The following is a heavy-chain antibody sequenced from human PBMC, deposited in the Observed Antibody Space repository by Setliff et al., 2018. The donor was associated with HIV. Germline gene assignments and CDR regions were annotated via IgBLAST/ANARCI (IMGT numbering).Heavy chain of an antibody. CDR3: ARDWSTFGHPTYFFDY. V-gene: IGHV4-59*11. J-gene: IGHJ4*02. D-gene: IGHD3-10*01. CDR1: GGSIRSHY. CDR2: IHHSGSS. Sequence: SETLSLTCTVFGGSIRSHYWNLIRQPPGKGLEWIGYIHHSGSSSSNPSLRNRVTISVDMSKNQFSLKLTSVTAADTAVYYCARDWSTFGHPTYFFDYWGQGTLVTVSS.